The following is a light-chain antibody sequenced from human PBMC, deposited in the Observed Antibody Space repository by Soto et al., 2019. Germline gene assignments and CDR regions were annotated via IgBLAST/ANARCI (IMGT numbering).Light chain of an antibody. CDR2: AAS. CDR1: QSISSY. Sequence: DIQMTQSPSSLSASVGDRVTITCRASQSISSYLNWYQQKPGKAPKLLIYAASSLQSGGPSRFSGSGSGTDFTLTISTLQPEDFATYYCQQRYSTPPFTFGPGTKVDI. CDR3: QQRYSTPPFT. J-gene: IGKJ3*01. V-gene: IGKV1-39*01.